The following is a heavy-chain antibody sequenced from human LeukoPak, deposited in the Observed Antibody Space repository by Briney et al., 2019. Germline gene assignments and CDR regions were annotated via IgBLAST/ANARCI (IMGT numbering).Heavy chain of an antibody. CDR2: ISSSSSYI. CDR1: GFTFSSYS. CDR3: AKYQTTVTEFDY. D-gene: IGHD4-17*01. Sequence: GGSLRLSCAASGFTFSSYSMNWVRKAPGKGLEGVSSISSSSSYIYYADSVKGRFTISRDNAKNSLYLQMNSLRAEDTAVYYYAKYQTTVTEFDYWGQGTLVTVSS. V-gene: IGHV3-21*03. J-gene: IGHJ4*02.